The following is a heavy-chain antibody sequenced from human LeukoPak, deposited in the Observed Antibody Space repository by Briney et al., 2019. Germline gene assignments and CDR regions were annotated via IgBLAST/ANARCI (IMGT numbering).Heavy chain of an antibody. J-gene: IGHJ4*02. V-gene: IGHV1-18*01. CDR2: INTYNGNT. CDR1: GYTFTSYG. CDR3: ARTVSSDWYTFDY. Sequence: ASVKVSCKASGYTFTSYGISWVRPAPGQGLEWVGWINTYNGNTNYAQNLQGRVTMTTDTSTSTAYMELRSLRCDDTAVYYCARTVSSDWYTFDYWGQGTLVTVSS. D-gene: IGHD6-19*01.